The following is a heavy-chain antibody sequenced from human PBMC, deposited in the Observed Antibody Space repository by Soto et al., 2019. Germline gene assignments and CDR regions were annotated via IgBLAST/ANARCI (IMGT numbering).Heavy chain of an antibody. CDR1: GFTFSSYW. CDR3: ARGPWGAAARNWFDA. V-gene: IGHV3-7*01. D-gene: IGHD6-13*01. J-gene: IGHJ5*02. Sequence: EVQLVESGGGLVQPGGSLRLSCAASGFTFSSYWMSWVRQAPGKGLEWVASIKEDGSEKYYVDSVKGRFTISRDNAKNSVYLQMNSLRAEDTAVYYCARGPWGAAARNWFDAWGQGTLVTVSS. CDR2: IKEDGSEK.